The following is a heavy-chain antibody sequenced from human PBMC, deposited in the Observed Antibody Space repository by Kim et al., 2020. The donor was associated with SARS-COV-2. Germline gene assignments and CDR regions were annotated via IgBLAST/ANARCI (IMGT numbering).Heavy chain of an antibody. CDR3: ARVRGSYYELDYYYYGMDV. D-gene: IGHD1-26*01. V-gene: IGHV1-18*04. CDR1: GYTFTSYG. CDR2: ISAYNGNT. J-gene: IGHJ6*02. Sequence: SVKVSCKASGYTFTSYGISWVRQAPGQGLEWMGWISAYNGNTNYAQKLQGRVTMTTDTSTSTAYMELRSLRSDDTAVYYCARVRGSYYELDYYYYGMDVWGQGTTVTVSS.